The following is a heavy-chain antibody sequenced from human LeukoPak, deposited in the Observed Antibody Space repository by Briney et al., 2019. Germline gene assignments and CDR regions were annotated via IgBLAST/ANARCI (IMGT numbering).Heavy chain of an antibody. D-gene: IGHD2-21*01. Sequence: GGSLRLSCAASGFTFSSCSMNWVRQAPGKGLEWVSYISSSSSTIYYADSVKGRFTISRDNAKNSLYLQMNSLRDEDTAVYYCARAPPTCGGDCYSAFDYWGQGTLVTVSS. J-gene: IGHJ4*02. CDR2: ISSSSSTI. V-gene: IGHV3-48*02. CDR3: ARAPPTCGGDCYSAFDY. CDR1: GFTFSSCS.